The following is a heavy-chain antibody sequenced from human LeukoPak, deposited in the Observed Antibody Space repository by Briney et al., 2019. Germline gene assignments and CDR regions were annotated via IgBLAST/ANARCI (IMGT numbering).Heavy chain of an antibody. CDR1: GDSINSGDHY. D-gene: IGHD2/OR15-2a*01. V-gene: IGHV4-30-4*01. J-gene: IGHJ4*02. CDR3: ARAAADTNSWYYFDY. Sequence: SQTLSLTCTVSGDSINSGDHYWSWIRQPPGKGLEWIGYIHYSGSTYYNPSVKSRVIISVAMSKNQFSLSLDSLTAADSAVYYCARAAADTNSWYYFDYWGQGTLVTVSS. CDR2: IHYSGST.